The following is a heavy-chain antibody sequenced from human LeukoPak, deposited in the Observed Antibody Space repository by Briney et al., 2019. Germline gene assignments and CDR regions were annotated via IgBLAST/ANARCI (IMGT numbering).Heavy chain of an antibody. CDR3: ARVGKLETSCNFDY. Sequence: GGSLRLSCAASGFTFSSYAMSWVRQAPGKGLEWVSSSDTDGDTQYADSVKGRFTMSRDNSKNTLYMQMNSLRAEDTAVYYCARVGKLETSCNFDYWGQGTLVTVSS. V-gene: IGHV3-23*01. CDR2: SDTDGDT. J-gene: IGHJ4*02. D-gene: IGHD2-2*01. CDR1: GFTFSSYA.